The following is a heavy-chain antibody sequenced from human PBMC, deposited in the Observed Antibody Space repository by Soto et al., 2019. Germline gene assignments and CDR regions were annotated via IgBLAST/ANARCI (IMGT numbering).Heavy chain of an antibody. CDR2: IIPIFGTA. J-gene: IGHJ3*02. V-gene: IGHV1-69*13. CDR1: GGTFSSYA. CDR3: ARGGDGGYEGAFDI. D-gene: IGHD5-12*01. Sequence: SVKVSCKASGGTFSSYAISWVRQAPGQGLEWVGGIIPIFGTANYAQKFQGRVTITADESTSTAYMELSSLRSEDTAVYYCARGGDGGYEGAFDIWGQGTMVTVSS.